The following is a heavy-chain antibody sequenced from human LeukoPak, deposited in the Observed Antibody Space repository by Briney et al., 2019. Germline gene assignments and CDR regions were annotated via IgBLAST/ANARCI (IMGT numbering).Heavy chain of an antibody. D-gene: IGHD3-22*01. CDR2: ISQDGSNK. Sequence: GGSLRLSCAASGFSFSNGMHWVRQAPGKGLEWVALISQDGSNKYHADSVKGRFTISRDNSKNTLYLQMNSLRVEDTAVYYCASAWHLGIVVVMLDSWGQGTLVTVSS. CDR3: ASAWHLGIVVVMLDS. CDR1: GFSFSNG. V-gene: IGHV3-30*03. J-gene: IGHJ4*02.